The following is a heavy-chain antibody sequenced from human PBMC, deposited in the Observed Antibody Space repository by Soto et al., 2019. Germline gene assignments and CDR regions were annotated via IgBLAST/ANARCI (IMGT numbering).Heavy chain of an antibody. J-gene: IGHJ4*02. CDR2: IYSGGST. V-gene: IGHV3-53*01. D-gene: IGHD6-19*01. CDR3: AGTVNLGIAVAGTVFDY. CDR1: GFTVSSNY. Sequence: PGGSLRLSCAASGFTVSSNYMSWVRQAPGKGLEWVSVIYSGGSTYYADSVKGRFTISRDNSKNTLYLQMNSLRAEDTAVYYCAGTVNLGIAVAGTVFDYWGQGTLVTVSS.